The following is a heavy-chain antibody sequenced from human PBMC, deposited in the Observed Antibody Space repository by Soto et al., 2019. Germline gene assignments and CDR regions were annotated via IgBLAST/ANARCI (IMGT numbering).Heavy chain of an antibody. V-gene: IGHV1-69*13. CDR3: ERGPPGRSSWYWYFDL. CDR1: VGTFSSDA. CDR2: IIPIFGTA. Sequence: ASVKLSCQASVGTFSSDAISWLRQAPRQGLEWMGWIIPIFGTANYAQKFQGRVTITADESTSTAYVELSSLRSEDTDVYYCERGPPGRSSWYWYFDLWGRGTLVPVYS. D-gene: IGHD6-13*01. J-gene: IGHJ2*01.